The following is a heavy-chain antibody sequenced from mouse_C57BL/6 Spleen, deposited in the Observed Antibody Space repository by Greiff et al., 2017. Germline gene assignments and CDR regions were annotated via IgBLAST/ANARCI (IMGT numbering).Heavy chain of an antibody. Sequence: QVQLQQSGAELVMPGASVKLSCKASGYTFTSYWMHWVKQRPGQGLEWIGEIDPSGSYTYYNQKFKGKSTLTVAKSSSTAYMQLSSLTSEDSAVYYCAIWYRYAMDYWGQGTTVTVSS. CDR3: AIWYRYAMDY. D-gene: IGHD2-1*01. CDR2: IDPSGSYT. J-gene: IGHJ4*01. CDR1: GYTFTSYW. V-gene: IGHV1-69*01.